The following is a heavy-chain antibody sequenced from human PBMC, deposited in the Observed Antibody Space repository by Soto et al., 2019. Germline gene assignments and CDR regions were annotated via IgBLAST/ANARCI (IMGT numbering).Heavy chain of an antibody. CDR2: IYPGDSDT. CDR3: ARIPGTIFGVVDAFDI. Sequence: PGKSLKISCKGSGYSFTSYWIGWVRQMPGKGLEWMGIIYPGDSDTRYSPSFQGQVTISADKSISTAYLQWSSLKASDTAMYYCARIPGTIFGVVDAFDIWGQGTMVTVSS. D-gene: IGHD3-3*01. J-gene: IGHJ3*02. V-gene: IGHV5-51*03. CDR1: GYSFTSYW.